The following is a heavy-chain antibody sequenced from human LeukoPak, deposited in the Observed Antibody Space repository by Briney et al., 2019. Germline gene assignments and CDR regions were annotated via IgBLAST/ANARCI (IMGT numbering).Heavy chain of an antibody. CDR3: ARAVTSRYWYFDL. CDR2: IYHSGST. D-gene: IGHD4-17*01. CDR1: GYSISSGYY. Sequence: PSETLSLTCTVSGYSISSGYYWGWIRQPPGKGLEWIGSIYHSGSTYYNPSLKSRVTISVDTSKNQFSLKLSSVTAADTAVYYCARAVTSRYWYFDLWGRGTLVTVSS. V-gene: IGHV4-38-2*02. J-gene: IGHJ2*01.